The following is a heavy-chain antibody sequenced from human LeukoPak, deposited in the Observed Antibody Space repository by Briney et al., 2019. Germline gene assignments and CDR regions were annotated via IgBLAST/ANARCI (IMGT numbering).Heavy chain of an antibody. V-gene: IGHV3-23*01. Sequence: PGGSLRLSCAASGFTFSDYAMSWVRQAPGKGLECVSSISESRDDADNADSVDGRSTISTDNSNNTLYLQMNSLRAEDTAVYHCARDYPGDSMLWEDYFDYWGQGTLVTVSS. CDR2: ISESRDDA. CDR1: GFTFSDYA. J-gene: IGHJ4*02. D-gene: IGHD3-10*02. CDR3: ARDYPGDSMLWEDYFDY.